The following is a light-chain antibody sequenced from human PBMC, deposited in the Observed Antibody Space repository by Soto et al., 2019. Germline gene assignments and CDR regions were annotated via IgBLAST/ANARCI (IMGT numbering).Light chain of an antibody. J-gene: IGKJ2*01. V-gene: IGKV3-20*01. CDR1: QSISSSY. CDR3: QQYGSSPYT. CDR2: GAS. Sequence: EIVLTQSPGTLSLSPGERATLSCRASQSISSSYLAWYQQKPGQAPRLLISGASRRPTGIPDRFSGSGSGTDFTLTISRLEPEDFAGYYCQQYGSSPYTFGQGTKLEIK.